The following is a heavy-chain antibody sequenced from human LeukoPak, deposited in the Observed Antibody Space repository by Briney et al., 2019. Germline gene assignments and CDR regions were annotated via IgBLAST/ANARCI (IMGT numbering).Heavy chain of an antibody. D-gene: IGHD1-26*01. J-gene: IGHJ4*02. V-gene: IGHV1-46*01. Sequence: ASVKDSCKASGYTFTSYYMHWVRQAPGQGLEWMGIINPSGGSTSYAQKFQGRVTITRNTSISTAYMELSSLRSEDTAVYYCARVGSYYPLDYWGQGTLVTVSS. CDR1: GYTFTSYY. CDR3: ARVGSYYPLDY. CDR2: INPSGGST.